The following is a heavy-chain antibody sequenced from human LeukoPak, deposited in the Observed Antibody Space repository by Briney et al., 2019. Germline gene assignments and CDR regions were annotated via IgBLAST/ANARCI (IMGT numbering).Heavy chain of an antibody. CDR3: ARGGRARLDY. J-gene: IGHJ4*02. D-gene: IGHD1-26*01. Sequence: SETLSLTCAVYGGSFSGYYWSWIRQPPGKGLEWIGEINHSGSTDYNPSLKSRVTISVDTSKNQFSLKLSSVTAADTAVYYCARGGRARLDYWGQGTLVTVSS. CDR1: GGSFSGYY. CDR2: INHSGST. V-gene: IGHV4-34*01.